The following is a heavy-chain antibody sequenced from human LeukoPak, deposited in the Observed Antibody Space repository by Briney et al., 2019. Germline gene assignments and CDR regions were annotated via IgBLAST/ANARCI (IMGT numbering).Heavy chain of an antibody. Sequence: SETLSLTCTVSGGSISSYYWSWIRQPPGKGLEWIGYIYYSGSTNYNPSLKSRVTISVDTSKNQFSLKLSSVTAADTAVYYCARHRGYYYGSRTYYFDYWGQGTLVTVSS. V-gene: IGHV4-59*08. CDR3: ARHRGYYYGSRTYYFDY. J-gene: IGHJ4*02. CDR2: IYYSGST. D-gene: IGHD3-10*01. CDR1: GGSISSYY.